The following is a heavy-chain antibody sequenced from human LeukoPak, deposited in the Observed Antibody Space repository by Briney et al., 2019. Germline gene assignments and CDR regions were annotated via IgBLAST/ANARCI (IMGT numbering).Heavy chain of an antibody. CDR1: GFTFSSYA. J-gene: IGHJ6*03. CDR3: AKDSSSYDWGYMDV. CDR2: IGGSDGRT. D-gene: IGHD3-22*01. V-gene: IGHV3-23*01. Sequence: GGSLRLSCAASGFTFSSYAMSWVRQAPGKGLEWVSLIGGSDGRTRYADSVKGRFTISRDNSKNTLYLEMNSLRAEDTAVYYCAKDSSSYDWGYMDVWGKGTTVTISS.